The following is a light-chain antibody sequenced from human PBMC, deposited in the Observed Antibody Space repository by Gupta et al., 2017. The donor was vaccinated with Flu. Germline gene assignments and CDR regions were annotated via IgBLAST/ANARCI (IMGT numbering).Light chain of an antibody. Sequence: IVLTQSPGTLSLSPGDRATLSCRASQSISSSYLAWYQQKPGQAPRLLMYSTSNRATGIPDRFSGSGYGTDFTLIISRLEPEDCAVYYWQQYGTSRTFGQGTKVEVK. V-gene: IGKV3-20*01. J-gene: IGKJ1*01. CDR3: QQYGTSRT. CDR1: QSISSSY. CDR2: STS.